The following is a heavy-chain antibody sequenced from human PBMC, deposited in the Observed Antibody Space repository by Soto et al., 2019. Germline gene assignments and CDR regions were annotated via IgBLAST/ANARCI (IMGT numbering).Heavy chain of an antibody. CDR1: GYSISSGYY. V-gene: IGHV4-38-2*01. D-gene: IGHD7-27*01. CDR3: VGIDY. Sequence: PSETLSLTCAVSGYSISSGYYWGWIRQPPGKGLEWIGSIYHSGSTYYNPSLKSRVTISVDTSKNQLYLKLSSVTAADTAVYYCVGIDYWGQGTLVTVSS. CDR2: IYHSGST. J-gene: IGHJ4*02.